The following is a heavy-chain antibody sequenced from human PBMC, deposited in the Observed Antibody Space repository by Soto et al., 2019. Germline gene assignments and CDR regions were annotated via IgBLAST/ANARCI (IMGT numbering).Heavy chain of an antibody. D-gene: IGHD3-10*01. J-gene: IGHJ6*02. CDR1: GFTVSSNF. CDR2: IYSGGTT. V-gene: IGHV3-53*01. CDR3: ARDLNYGSGSYEGMDV. Sequence: PGGCRGLSCAAAGFTVSSNFMNWVRQAPGKGLEWVSVIYSGGTTYYADSVKGRFTISRDNSKNTVYLQMNRLRAEDTAVYYCARDLNYGSGSYEGMDVWGQGTTVTVSS.